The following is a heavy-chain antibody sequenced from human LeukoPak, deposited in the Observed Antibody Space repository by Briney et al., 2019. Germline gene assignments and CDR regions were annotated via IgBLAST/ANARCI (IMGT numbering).Heavy chain of an antibody. CDR1: GGSISTYY. V-gene: IGHV4-59*01. CDR3: ARDGYSGSDAL. CDR2: IYHSEST. D-gene: IGHD5-12*01. Sequence: LESLSLTCTVSGGSISTYYWSCIRQPPGKGLGGIGYIYHSESTNYNPSLKSRVTISVDTSQNQFYLKLSSVTAADTAVYYCARDGYSGSDALWGQGTLVTVSS. J-gene: IGHJ4*02.